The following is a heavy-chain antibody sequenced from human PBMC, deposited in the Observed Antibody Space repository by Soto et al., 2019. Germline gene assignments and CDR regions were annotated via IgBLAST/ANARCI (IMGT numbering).Heavy chain of an antibody. J-gene: IGHJ4*02. CDR2: IYYSGST. V-gene: IGHV4-59*01. CDR3: ALTTVTTFGSAYFDY. CDR1: GGSISSYY. Sequence: SETLSLTCTVSGGSISSYYWSWIRQPPGKGLEWIGYIYYSGSTNYNPSLKSRVTISVDTSKNQFSLKLSSVTAADTAVYYCALTTVTTFGSAYFDYWGQGTLLTVSS. D-gene: IGHD4-17*01.